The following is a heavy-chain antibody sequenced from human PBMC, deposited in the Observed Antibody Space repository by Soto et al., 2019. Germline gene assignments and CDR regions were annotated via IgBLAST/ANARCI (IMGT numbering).Heavy chain of an antibody. CDR3: TKQKCDCRPYTAMDV. Sequence: WNWIRQSPSRGLEWLGRAYYRSQWYYDSAVSVRSRITVIPDTSKNQFSLQLNSVTPEDAAVYYCTKQKCDCRPYTAMDVWGQSPNATVSS. V-gene: IGHV6-1*01. CDR2: AYYRSQWYY. J-gene: IGHJ6*02. D-gene: IGHD2-2*02.